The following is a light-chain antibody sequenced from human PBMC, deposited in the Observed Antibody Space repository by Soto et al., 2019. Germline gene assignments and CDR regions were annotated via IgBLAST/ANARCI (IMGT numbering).Light chain of an antibody. V-gene: IGKV1-39*01. CDR1: QSISGY. Sequence: EIQMTQSPSSLSASVGDRVTIPCRASQSISGYLNWYQQKPGKAPKLLIYATSTLESGVPSRFSGSGSGTDFTLTISSLQPEDFATYHCQQGYTTPITSGQGTRLEIK. J-gene: IGKJ5*01. CDR2: ATS. CDR3: QQGYTTPIT.